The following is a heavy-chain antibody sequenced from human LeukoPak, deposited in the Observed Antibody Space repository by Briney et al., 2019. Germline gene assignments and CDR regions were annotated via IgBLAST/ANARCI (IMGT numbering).Heavy chain of an antibody. V-gene: IGHV1-18*01. Sequence: ASVKVSCKASGYTFTSYGISWVRQAPGQGLEWMGWISAYNGNTNYAQKLQGRVTMTTDTSTSTAYMELRSLRSDDTAVYYCARRNDYYDSPGDAFDIWGQGTMVTVSS. CDR1: GYTFTSYG. CDR2: ISAYNGNT. J-gene: IGHJ3*02. CDR3: ARRNDYYDSPGDAFDI. D-gene: IGHD3-22*01.